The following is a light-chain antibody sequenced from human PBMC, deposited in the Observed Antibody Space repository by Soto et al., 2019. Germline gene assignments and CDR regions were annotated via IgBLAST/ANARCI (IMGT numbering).Light chain of an antibody. V-gene: IGLV2-14*01. J-gene: IGLJ2*01. CDR2: EVS. CDR1: SRDVGGYIY. CDR3: SSYTSSSTVE. Sequence: QSALTQPAAVSGSLGQSITISCTGTSRDVGGYIYVSWYQHFPGKAPKLMIYEVSNRPSGVSNRFSGSKSGNTASLTISGLQAEDEADYYCSSYTSSSTVEFGGGTKLTVL.